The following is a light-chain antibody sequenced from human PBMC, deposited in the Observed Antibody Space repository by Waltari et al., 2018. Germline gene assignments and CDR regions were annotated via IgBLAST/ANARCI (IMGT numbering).Light chain of an antibody. Sequence: DIQMTQSPSSVPASVGDRVTITCRASQGISSWLPWHQQKPRKAPKLLIYAACSLQSGVPSRFSGSGSGTDFTLTISSLQPEDFAPYYCQQANSFPRAFGQGTKVEIK. CDR3: QQANSFPRA. J-gene: IGKJ1*01. V-gene: IGKV1-12*01. CDR2: AAC. CDR1: QGISSW.